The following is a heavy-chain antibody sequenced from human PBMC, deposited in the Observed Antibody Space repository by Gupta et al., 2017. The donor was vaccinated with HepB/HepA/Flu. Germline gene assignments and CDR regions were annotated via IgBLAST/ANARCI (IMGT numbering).Heavy chain of an antibody. CDR3: ARGGTYPAYFDY. J-gene: IGHJ4*02. Sequence: QVQLQESGPGLVKPSETLSLTCTVSGGSISNYYWSWIRQPAGKGLEWIGRIYTSETTKYNPSLKSRVTMSVDTPKNQFSLNLTSVTAADTAVYYCARGGTYPAYFDYWGQGTLVTVSS. CDR2: IYTSETT. CDR1: GGSISNYY. V-gene: IGHV4-4*07.